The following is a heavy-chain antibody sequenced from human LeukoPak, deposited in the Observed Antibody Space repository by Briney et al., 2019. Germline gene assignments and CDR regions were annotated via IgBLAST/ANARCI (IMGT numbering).Heavy chain of an antibody. V-gene: IGHV3-9*01. J-gene: IGHJ4*02. CDR2: ISWNSGTI. CDR3: AKDVDSTWGSIDY. Sequence: GSSLRLSCAASGFTFDDYAMHWVRQAPGKGLERVSSISWNSGTIGYADSVKGRFTISRDNAKNSLYLQMNSLRPEDTALYYCAKDVDSTWGSIDYWGQGILVTVSS. D-gene: IGHD3-16*01. CDR1: GFTFDDYA.